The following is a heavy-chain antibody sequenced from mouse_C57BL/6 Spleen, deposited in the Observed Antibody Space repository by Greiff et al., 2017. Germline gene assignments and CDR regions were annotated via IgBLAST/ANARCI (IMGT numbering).Heavy chain of an antibody. CDR3: ARTYYSNYERAWFAY. CDR2: INPNNGGT. CDR1: GYTFTDYY. V-gene: IGHV1-26*01. Sequence: VQLQQSGPELVKPGASVKISCKASGYTFTDYYMNWVKQSHGKSLEWIGDINPNNGGTSYNQKFKGKATLTVDKSSSTAYMELRSLTSEDSAVYYCARTYYSNYERAWFAYWGQGTLVTVSA. D-gene: IGHD2-5*01. J-gene: IGHJ3*01.